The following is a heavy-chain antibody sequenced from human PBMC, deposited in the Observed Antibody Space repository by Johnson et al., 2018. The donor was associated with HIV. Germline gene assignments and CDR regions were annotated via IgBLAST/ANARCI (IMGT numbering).Heavy chain of an antibody. Sequence: VQLVESGGGLVQPGRSLRLSCTASGFTFGDYAMSWVRQAPGKGLEWVSVLYSDGGTYYADSVKGRFTISRDNAKNSLYVQMNSLRVEDTAVYYCERSKDCRGVSCPDAFDIWGQGTMVTVSS. D-gene: IGHD2-15*01. CDR2: LYSDGGT. V-gene: IGHV3-23*03. CDR3: ERSKDCRGVSCPDAFDI. J-gene: IGHJ3*02. CDR1: GFTFGDYA.